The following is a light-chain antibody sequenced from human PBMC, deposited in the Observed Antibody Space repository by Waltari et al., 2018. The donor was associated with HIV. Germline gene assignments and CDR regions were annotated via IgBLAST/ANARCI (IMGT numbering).Light chain of an antibody. Sequence: SCRDNDGVSSYLSRYRRRHGPCHKRLLFYASNTATGVPAKFSASESATDFTLTISRLDPADFAVYYCLQRSGWPITFGQGTRLE. CDR1: DGVSSY. V-gene: IGKV3-11*01. J-gene: IGKJ5*01. CDR2: YAS. CDR3: LQRSGWPIT.